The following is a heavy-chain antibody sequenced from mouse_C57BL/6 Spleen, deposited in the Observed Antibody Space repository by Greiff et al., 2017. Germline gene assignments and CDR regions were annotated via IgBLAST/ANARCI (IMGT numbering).Heavy chain of an antibody. D-gene: IGHD1-1*01. J-gene: IGHJ1*03. V-gene: IGHV5-17*01. Sequence: EVMLVESGGGLVKPGGSLKLSCAASGFTFSDYGMHWVRQAPEKGLEWVAYISSGSSTIYYADTVKGRFTISRDNAKNTLFLQMTSLRSEDTAMYYCAATVVARFDVWGTGTTVTVSS. CDR1: GFTFSDYG. CDR2: ISSGSSTI. CDR3: AATVVARFDV.